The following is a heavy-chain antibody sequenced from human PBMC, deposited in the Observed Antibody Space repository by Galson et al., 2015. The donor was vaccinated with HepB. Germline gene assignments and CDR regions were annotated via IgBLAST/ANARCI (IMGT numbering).Heavy chain of an antibody. D-gene: IGHD6-13*01. J-gene: IGHJ6*02. CDR2: ISSTTSYT. Sequence: SLRLSCAASGFSFSDYFMSWIRQAPGKGLEWVSYISSTTSYTSYADSVKGRFTISRDNAKNSLYLQMNNLRAEDTAVYYCARDRYSSSWFSYYDYAMDGWGRGTTVTVSS. CDR1: GFSFSDYF. CDR3: ARDRYSSSWFSYYDYAMDG. V-gene: IGHV3-11*06.